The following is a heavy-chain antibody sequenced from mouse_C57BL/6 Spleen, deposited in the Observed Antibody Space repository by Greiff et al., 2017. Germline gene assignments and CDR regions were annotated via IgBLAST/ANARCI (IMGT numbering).Heavy chain of an antibody. D-gene: IGHD1-1*01. J-gene: IGHJ4*01. CDR2: IYPRSGNP. V-gene: IGHV1-81*01. CDR3: ARWETTVVAYYAMDY. Sequence: QVQLQQSGAELARPGASVKLSCKASGYTFTSYGISWVKQRTGQGLEWIGEIYPRSGNPYYNEKFKGKATLTADKSSSTAYMQLRSLTSEDSAVYFCARWETTVVAYYAMDYWGQGTSVTVSS. CDR1: GYTFTSYG.